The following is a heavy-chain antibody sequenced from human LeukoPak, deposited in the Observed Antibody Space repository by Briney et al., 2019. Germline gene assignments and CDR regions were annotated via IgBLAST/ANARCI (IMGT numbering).Heavy chain of an antibody. J-gene: IGHJ4*02. Sequence: GGSLRLSCAASGFPFSSHGMSWVRQAPGKGLEWVSGIIGGGGSTYYADSVKGRFTISGDNSRNTLFLQMNSLRAEDTAVYYCAHGAMYQLDYWGEGTLVTVSS. CDR2: IIGGGGST. V-gene: IGHV3-23*01. CDR3: AHGAMYQLDY. CDR1: GFPFSSHG. D-gene: IGHD2-2*01.